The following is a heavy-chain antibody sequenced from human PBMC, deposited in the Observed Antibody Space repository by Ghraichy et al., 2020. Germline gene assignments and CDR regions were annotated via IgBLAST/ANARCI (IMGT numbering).Heavy chain of an antibody. Sequence: GESLNISCAASGFTFSSYAMTWVRQAPGKGLEWVSTITGNVGSTYYADSVKGRCTISRDNSKNTVYLQMNSLRVEDTAVYYCAKATAVAGTVPWFDPWGQGTLVTVSS. V-gene: IGHV3-23*01. CDR2: ITGNVGST. CDR1: GFTFSSYA. J-gene: IGHJ5*02. D-gene: IGHD6-19*01. CDR3: AKATAVAGTVPWFDP.